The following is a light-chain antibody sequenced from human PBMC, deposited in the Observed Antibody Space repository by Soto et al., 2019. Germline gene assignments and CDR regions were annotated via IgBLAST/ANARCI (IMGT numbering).Light chain of an antibody. J-gene: IGKJ3*01. CDR1: HSLDSN. CDR3: QQRSL. Sequence: EIVLTQSPATLALSPGDRATLYCRTSHSLDSNLAWYQQRPGQAPRLLIYDTSKRVTGIPARFSGRGSGTDFTLTITGLEPEDFAVYYCQQRSLFGPGTKV. V-gene: IGKV3-11*01. CDR2: DTS.